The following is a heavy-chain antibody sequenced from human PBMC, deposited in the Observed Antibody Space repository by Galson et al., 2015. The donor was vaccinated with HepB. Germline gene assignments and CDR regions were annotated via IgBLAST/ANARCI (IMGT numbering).Heavy chain of an antibody. CDR2: IHTGYNTT. J-gene: IGHJ4*02. V-gene: IGHV1-3*04. CDR1: GYTFTNYA. Sequence: SVKVSCKASGYTFTNYAMHWVRQAPGQRLEWMGWIHTGYNTTRYSEKFQGRVTITGDTSANMAYMDLTSLTSEDTALYYCALGAFDYWGQGTLVTVSS. CDR3: ALGAFDY.